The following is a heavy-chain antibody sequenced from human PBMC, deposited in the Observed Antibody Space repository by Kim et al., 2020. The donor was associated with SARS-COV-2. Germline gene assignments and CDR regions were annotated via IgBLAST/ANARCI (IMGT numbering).Heavy chain of an antibody. CDR3: AKDKAGYYKRGYFDY. Sequence: GGSLRLSCAASGFTFDDYAMHWVRQAPGKGLEWVSGISWNSGSIGYADSVKGRFTISRDNAKNSLYLQMNSLRAEDTALYYCAKDKAGYYKRGYFDYWGQGTLVTVSS. CDR1: GFTFDDYA. D-gene: IGHD3-9*01. CDR2: ISWNSGSI. V-gene: IGHV3-9*01. J-gene: IGHJ4*02.